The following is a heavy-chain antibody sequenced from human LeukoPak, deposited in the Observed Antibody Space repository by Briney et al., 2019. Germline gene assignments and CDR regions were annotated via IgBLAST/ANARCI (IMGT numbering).Heavy chain of an antibody. Sequence: PGRSLRLSCAASGFTFSSYAMHWVRQAPGKGLVWVSRINSDGSSTSYADSVKGRFTISRDNAKNTLYLQMSGLRAEDTAVYFCARGPKYSENWYGLDVWGQGTTVTVSS. D-gene: IGHD1-1*01. CDR3: ARGPKYSENWYGLDV. CDR1: GFTFSSYA. V-gene: IGHV3-74*01. J-gene: IGHJ6*02. CDR2: INSDGSST.